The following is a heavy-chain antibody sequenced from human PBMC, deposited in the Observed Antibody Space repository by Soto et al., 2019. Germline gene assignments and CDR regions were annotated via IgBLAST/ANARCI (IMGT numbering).Heavy chain of an antibody. Sequence: SVEVTSKAPRYAFTSYAMHWVHQSTGQRLEWMGWINAGNGNTKYSQKFQGRVTITRDTSASTAYMELSSLRSEDTAVFYRAEGCSSDYYYYLDVRLKRSSVTVSS. CDR3: AEGCSSDYYYYLDV. V-gene: IGHV1-3*01. CDR2: INAGNGNT. J-gene: IGHJ6*03. CDR1: RYAFTSYA. D-gene: IGHD2-15*01.